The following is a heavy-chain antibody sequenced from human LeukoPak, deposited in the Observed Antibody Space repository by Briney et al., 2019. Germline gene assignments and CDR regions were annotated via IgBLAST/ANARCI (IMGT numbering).Heavy chain of an antibody. Sequence: GASVKVSCKASGYTFTDFGFIWVRQAPGHGLEWMGWVSTYNGDTDYAKKFQDRVTMTTESSTQTTFMELRNLRSDDTAVYYCARAESMALYFLYWGQGTLVSVSS. CDR1: GYTFTDFG. CDR3: ARAESMALYFLY. V-gene: IGHV1-18*01. CDR2: VSTYNGDT. D-gene: IGHD1-14*01. J-gene: IGHJ1*01.